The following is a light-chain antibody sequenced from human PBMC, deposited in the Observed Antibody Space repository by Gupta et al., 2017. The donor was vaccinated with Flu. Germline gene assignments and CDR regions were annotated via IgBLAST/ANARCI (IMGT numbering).Light chain of an antibody. CDR2: KVS. CDR1: HSLVDSDVNTH. J-gene: IGKJ2*01. Sequence: DIVITQSPLSLPVTLGQPASISGMASHSLVDSDVNTHLYWFQQRAGQSPRRLIYKVSNRDYGDLDRFSGSGSGTDLTLKISRVEAEDVGIYYCMQGKDWPSTFGQGTKLEIK. V-gene: IGKV2-30*01. CDR3: MQGKDWPST.